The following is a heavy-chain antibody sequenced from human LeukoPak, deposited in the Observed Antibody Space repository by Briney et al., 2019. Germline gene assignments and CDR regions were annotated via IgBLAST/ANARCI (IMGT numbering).Heavy chain of an antibody. CDR2: ISSSSTYI. J-gene: IGHJ4*02. Sequence: GGSLRLSCAASGFSFSTYYVNWVRQAPGKGLEWVSCISSSSTYIYYADSVRGRFAISRDNAKNSLYLQMNSLRAEDTAVYYCVRGNHGSFDYWGQGSLVTVSS. D-gene: IGHD1-14*01. V-gene: IGHV3-21*01. CDR3: VRGNHGSFDY. CDR1: GFSFSTYY.